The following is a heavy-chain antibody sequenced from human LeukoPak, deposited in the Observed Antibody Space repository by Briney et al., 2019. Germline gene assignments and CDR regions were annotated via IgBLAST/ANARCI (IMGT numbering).Heavy chain of an antibody. CDR2: ISSSGSTI. V-gene: IGHV3-48*03. J-gene: IGHJ4*02. CDR3: AKDRYDYVWGSYRYTPPDY. Sequence: GGSLRLSCAASGFTFSSYEMNWVRQAPGKGLEWVSYISSSGSTIYYADSVKGRFTISRDNAKNSLYLQMNSLRAEDTAVYYCAKDRYDYVWGSYRYTPPDYWGQGTLVTVSS. D-gene: IGHD3-16*02. CDR1: GFTFSSYE.